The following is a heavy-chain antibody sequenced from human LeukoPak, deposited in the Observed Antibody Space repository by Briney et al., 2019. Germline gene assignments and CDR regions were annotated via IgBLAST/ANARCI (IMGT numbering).Heavy chain of an antibody. Sequence: GGSLRLSCAASGFTFSSYEMNWVRQAPGEGLEWVSYISSSGSTIYYADSVKGRFTISRDNSKNTLYLQMNSLRTEDTAVYYCAKDYSSGWYLVPFEYWGQGTLVTVSS. V-gene: IGHV3-48*03. CDR2: ISSSGSTI. J-gene: IGHJ4*02. D-gene: IGHD6-19*01. CDR3: AKDYSSGWYLVPFEY. CDR1: GFTFSSYE.